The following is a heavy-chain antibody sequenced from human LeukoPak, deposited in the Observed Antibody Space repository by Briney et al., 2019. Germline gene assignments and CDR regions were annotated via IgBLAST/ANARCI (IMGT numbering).Heavy chain of an antibody. CDR3: ARDTGNNYFDY. CDR1: KFTFNNYA. J-gene: IGHJ4*02. D-gene: IGHD3-10*01. Sequence: GGSLRLSCAASKFTFNNYAMHWVRQAPGKGLEWASGISWNSANMVYADSVKGRFTISRDNAKNSLYLQMNSLRAEDTAVYYCARDTGNNYFDYWGQGTLVTVSS. CDR2: ISWNSANM. V-gene: IGHV3-9*01.